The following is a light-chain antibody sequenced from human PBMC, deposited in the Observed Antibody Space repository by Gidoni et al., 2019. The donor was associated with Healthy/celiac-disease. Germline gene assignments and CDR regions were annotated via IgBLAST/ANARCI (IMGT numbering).Light chain of an antibody. Sequence: IVMTQSPLSLLVTPGEPASIPCRSSQSLLHSNGYNYLDWYLQKPGQSPQLLIYLGSNRASGVPDRFSGSGSGTDFTLKISRVEAEDVGVYYCMQALQTPYTFXQXTKLEIK. CDR2: LGS. J-gene: IGKJ2*01. CDR1: QSLLHSNGYNY. V-gene: IGKV2-28*01. CDR3: MQALQTPYT.